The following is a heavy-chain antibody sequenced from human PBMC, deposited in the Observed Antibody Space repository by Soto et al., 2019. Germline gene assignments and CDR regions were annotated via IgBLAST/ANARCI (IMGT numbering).Heavy chain of an antibody. J-gene: IGHJ6*02. CDR3: ARDQLPDDYDSSGYGYGMDV. V-gene: IGHV3-33*01. Sequence: PGGSLRLSCAASGFTFSSYGMHWVRQAPGKGLEWVAVIWYDGSNKYYADSVKGRFTISRDNSKNTLYLQMNSLRAEDTAVYYCARDQLPDDYDSSGYGYGMDVWGQGTTVTVSS. CDR1: GFTFSSYG. D-gene: IGHD3-22*01. CDR2: IWYDGSNK.